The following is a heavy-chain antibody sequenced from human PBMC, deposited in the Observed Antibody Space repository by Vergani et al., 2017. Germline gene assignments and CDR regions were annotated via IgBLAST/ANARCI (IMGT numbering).Heavy chain of an antibody. CDR1: GYTFTSYA. J-gene: IGHJ6*02. Sequence: QVQLVQSGAEVKKPGASVKVSCKASGYTFTSYAMHWVRQAPGQRLEWMGWINAGNGNTKYSQKFQGRVTITRDTSASTAYMELGSLRSEDTAVYYCASSVVVPSDYYGMDVWGQGTTVTVSS. V-gene: IGHV1-3*01. CDR3: ASSVVVPSDYYGMDV. CDR2: INAGNGNT. D-gene: IGHD2-2*01.